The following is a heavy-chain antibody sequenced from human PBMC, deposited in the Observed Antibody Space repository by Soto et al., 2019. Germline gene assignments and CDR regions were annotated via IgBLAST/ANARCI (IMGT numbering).Heavy chain of an antibody. CDR2: ISSSRAYK. D-gene: IGHD2-8*02. Sequence: VQLVESGGGLVKPGGSLRLSCEGSGFMFSSYNMNWVRQAPGRGLEWVSFISSSRAYKYYEDAVKGRFTISRDNDKNSVYLQMNSLRAEDAGLYYCARSAGYCTDTSCEKGWFDSWGQGTWVTVSS. CDR1: GFMFSSYN. CDR3: ARSAGYCTDTSCEKGWFDS. V-gene: IGHV3-21*01. J-gene: IGHJ5*01.